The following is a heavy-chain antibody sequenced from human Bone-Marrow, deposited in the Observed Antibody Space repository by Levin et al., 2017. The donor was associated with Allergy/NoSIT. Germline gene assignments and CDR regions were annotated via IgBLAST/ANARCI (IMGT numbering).Heavy chain of an antibody. CDR2: INPSGGST. CDR3: ARDSGITIFGVVTGYYGMDV. V-gene: IGHV1-46*01. Sequence: GESLKISCKASGYTFTSYYMHWVRQAPGQGLEWMGIINPSGGSTSYAQKFQGRVTMTRDTSTSTVYMELSSLRSEDTAVYYCARDSGITIFGVVTGYYGMDVWGQGTTVTVSS. D-gene: IGHD3-3*01. CDR1: GYTFTSYY. J-gene: IGHJ6*02.